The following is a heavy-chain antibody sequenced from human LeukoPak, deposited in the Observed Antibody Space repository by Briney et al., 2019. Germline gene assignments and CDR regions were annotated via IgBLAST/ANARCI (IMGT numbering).Heavy chain of an antibody. J-gene: IGHJ4*02. CDR3: ARDTAWSPFCTNGVCYSEILDY. Sequence: ASVKVSCKASGGTFSSYAISWVRQAPGQGLEWMGRIIPIFGTANYAQKFQGRVTITTDESTSTAYMKLSSLRSEDTAMYYCARDTAWSPFCTNGVCYSEILDYWGQGTLVTVSS. CDR1: GGTFSSYA. CDR2: IIPIFGTA. V-gene: IGHV1-69*05. D-gene: IGHD2-8*01.